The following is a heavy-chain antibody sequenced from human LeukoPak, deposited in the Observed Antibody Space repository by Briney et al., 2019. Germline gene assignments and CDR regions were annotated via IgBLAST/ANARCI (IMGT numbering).Heavy chain of an antibody. Sequence: SETLSLTCAVYGGSFSGYYWSWIRQPPGKGLEWIGEINHSGSTNYNPSLKSRVTISVDTSKDQFSLKLSSVTAADTAVYYCASTYGDPLFDYWGQGTLVTVSS. V-gene: IGHV4-34*01. J-gene: IGHJ4*02. CDR2: INHSGST. CDR1: GGSFSGYY. D-gene: IGHD4-17*01. CDR3: ASTYGDPLFDY.